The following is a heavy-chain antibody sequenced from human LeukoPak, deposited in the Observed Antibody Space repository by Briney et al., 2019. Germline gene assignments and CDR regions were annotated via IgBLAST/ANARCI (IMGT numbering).Heavy chain of an antibody. D-gene: IGHD6-19*01. CDR3: ARDLGEGSGWYETFDY. Sequence: SETLSLTCTDSGGSISSSSYYWGWMRQPPGKGLEWIGSIYYSGSTYYNPSLKSRVTISVDTSKNQFSLKLSSVTAADTAVYYCARDLGEGSGWYETFDYWGQGTLVTVSS. V-gene: IGHV4-39*02. J-gene: IGHJ4*02. CDR1: GGSISSSSYY. CDR2: IYYSGST.